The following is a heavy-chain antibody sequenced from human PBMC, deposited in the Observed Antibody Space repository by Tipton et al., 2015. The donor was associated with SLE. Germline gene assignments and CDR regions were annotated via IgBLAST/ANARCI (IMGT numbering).Heavy chain of an antibody. V-gene: IGHV3-48*03. Sequence: SLRLSCAASGFTFSSYEMNWVRQAPGKGLEWVSYISSSGSTIYYADSVKGRFTISRDNVKNSLYLQMNSLRAEDTAVYYCASSGRITMTSDYYYGMDVWGQGTTVTVSS. CDR2: ISSSGSTI. J-gene: IGHJ6*02. D-gene: IGHD3-22*01. CDR1: GFTFSSYE. CDR3: ASSGRITMTSDYYYGMDV.